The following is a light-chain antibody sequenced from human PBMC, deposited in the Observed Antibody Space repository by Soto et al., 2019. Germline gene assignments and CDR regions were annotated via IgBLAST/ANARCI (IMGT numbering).Light chain of an antibody. CDR3: QQYGSSPLYT. CDR2: GAS. J-gene: IGKJ2*01. CDR1: RSLSSSH. V-gene: IGKV3-20*01. Sequence: EIVLTQSPGTLSLSPGERATLSCRASRSLSSSHLAWYQQKPGQAPRLLIYGASSRATGIPDRFSGSGSGTDFTLTISRLEPEDFAVYYCQQYGSSPLYTFGQGTKLEIK.